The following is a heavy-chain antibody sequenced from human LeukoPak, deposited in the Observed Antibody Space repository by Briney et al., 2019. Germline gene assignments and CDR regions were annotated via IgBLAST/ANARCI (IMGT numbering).Heavy chain of an antibody. V-gene: IGHV3-7*01. Sequence: GGSLRLSCAASGFTFSSYWMSWVRQAPGKGLEWVANIKEDGSEEYYVDSVKGRFTISRDNAKNSLFLQMNSLRADDTAVYYCASLSNYYYYYYMDVWGKGTTVTVSS. CDR1: GFTFSSYW. D-gene: IGHD4-11*01. J-gene: IGHJ6*03. CDR3: ASLSNYYYYYYMDV. CDR2: IKEDGSEE.